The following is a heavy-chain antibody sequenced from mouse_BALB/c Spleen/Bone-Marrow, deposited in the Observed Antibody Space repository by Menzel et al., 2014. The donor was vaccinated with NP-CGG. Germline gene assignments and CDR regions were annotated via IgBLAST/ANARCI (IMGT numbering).Heavy chain of an antibody. CDR2: IRSKSNNYAT. CDR1: GFTFNTYA. Sequence: VQLKESGGGLVQPKGSLKLSWAASGFTFNTYAMNWVRQAPGKGLEWGARIRSKSNNYATYYADSVKDRFTISRDDSQSMLYLQMNNLKTEDTAMYYCVRQNYDYAWFAYWGQGTLVTVSA. D-gene: IGHD2-4*01. V-gene: IGHV10-1*02. J-gene: IGHJ3*01. CDR3: VRQNYDYAWFAY.